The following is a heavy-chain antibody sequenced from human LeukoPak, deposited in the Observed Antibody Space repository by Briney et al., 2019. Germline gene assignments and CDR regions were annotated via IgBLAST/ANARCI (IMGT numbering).Heavy chain of an antibody. CDR3: ARGEYSSGWYMFFRY. Sequence: PGGSLRLSCAASGFTFSSYSMNWVRQAPGKGLEWVSSISSSSSYIYYADSVKGRFTISRDNAKNSLYLQMNSLRAEDTAVYYCARGEYSSGWYMFFRYWGQGTLVTVSS. J-gene: IGHJ4*02. CDR1: GFTFSSYS. D-gene: IGHD6-19*01. V-gene: IGHV3-21*01. CDR2: ISSSSSYI.